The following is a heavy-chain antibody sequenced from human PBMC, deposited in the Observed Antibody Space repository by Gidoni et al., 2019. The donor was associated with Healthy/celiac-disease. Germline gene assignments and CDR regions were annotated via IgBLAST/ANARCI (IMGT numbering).Heavy chain of an antibody. D-gene: IGHD3-10*01. CDR1: GGAFSGYY. CDR2: INHSGST. CDR3: ARGGRGSGSYPPYYYYYGMDV. V-gene: IGHV4-34*01. J-gene: IGHJ6*02. Sequence: QVQLQQWGAGLLKSSETLSPTCAVYGGAFSGYYWSWIRQPPGKGLEWIGEINHSGSTNYNPSLKSRVTISVDTSKNQFSLKLSSVTAADTAVYYCARGGRGSGSYPPYYYYYGMDVWGQGTTVTVSS.